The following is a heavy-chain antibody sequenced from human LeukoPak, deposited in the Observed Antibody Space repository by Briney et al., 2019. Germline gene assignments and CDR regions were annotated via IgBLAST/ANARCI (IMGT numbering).Heavy chain of an antibody. CDR2: IYTSGST. J-gene: IGHJ4*02. CDR1: GGSISSYY. V-gene: IGHV4-4*07. D-gene: IGHD3-16*01. Sequence: SETLSLTCTVSGGSISSYYWSWIRQPAGKGLEWIGRIYTSGSTYYNPSLKGRVTISVDTSKNQFSLKLSSVTAADTAVYYCARGIAIGGLLDYWGQGTLVTVSS. CDR3: ARGIAIGGLLDY.